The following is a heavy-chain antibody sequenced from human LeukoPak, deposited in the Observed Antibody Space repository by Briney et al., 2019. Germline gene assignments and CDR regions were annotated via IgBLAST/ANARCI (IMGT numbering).Heavy chain of an antibody. CDR2: INPNSGGT. Sequence: GASVKVSCKASGYTFTSYGISWVRQAPGQGLEWMGWINPNSGGTNYAQKFQGRVTMTRDTSISTAYMELSRLRSDDTAVYYCARDSPHYDILTGYGPVDYWGQGTLVTVSS. V-gene: IGHV1-2*02. CDR3: ARDSPHYDILTGYGPVDY. J-gene: IGHJ4*02. CDR1: GYTFTSYG. D-gene: IGHD3-9*01.